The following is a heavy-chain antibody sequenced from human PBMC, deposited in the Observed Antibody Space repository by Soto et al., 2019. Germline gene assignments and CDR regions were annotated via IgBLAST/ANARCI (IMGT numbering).Heavy chain of an antibody. CDR2: INPGNGNT. CDR1: GYTFTSYG. J-gene: IGHJ4*02. Sequence: QVQLVQSGAEVKKPGASVKVSCKASGYTFTSYGMNWVRQAPGRGLEWMGWINPGNGNTKYSQKFQRRVTIERDTSASTAYMELSSLRSEDTAVYYCARGGYFDSSNYLAYWGLGTLVTVSS. CDR3: ARGGYFDSSNYLAY. D-gene: IGHD3-22*01. V-gene: IGHV1-3*01.